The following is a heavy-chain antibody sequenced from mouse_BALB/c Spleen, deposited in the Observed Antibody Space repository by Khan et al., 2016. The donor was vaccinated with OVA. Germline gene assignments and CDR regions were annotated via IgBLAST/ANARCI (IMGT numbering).Heavy chain of an antibody. J-gene: IGHJ2*01. Sequence: EVKLEVSGPGLVKPSQSLSLTCTVTGYSITSGYGWNWIRQFPGNKLEWMGYISYRGSTNYNPSLKSRISITRDTSKNQFFLQLNSVTTEDTATYYCARTARIKYWGQGTTLTVSS. V-gene: IGHV3-2*02. CDR3: ARTARIKY. CDR1: GYSITSGYG. D-gene: IGHD1-2*01. CDR2: ISYRGST.